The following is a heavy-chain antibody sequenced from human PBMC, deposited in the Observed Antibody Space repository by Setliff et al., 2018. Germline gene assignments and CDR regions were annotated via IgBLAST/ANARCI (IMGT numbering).Heavy chain of an antibody. CDR3: AGGGTIGFGDFDI. Sequence: PGESLKISCKDSGYSFSISWIGWVRQMPGEGLDWMGIIFPSDSDTRYGPSFQGQVTISAAKSITTVYLQINSLKASDTAIYFCAGGGTIGFGDFDIWGQGTMVTVSS. V-gene: IGHV5-51*01. CDR2: IFPSDSDT. CDR1: GYSFSISW. J-gene: IGHJ3*02. D-gene: IGHD1-26*01.